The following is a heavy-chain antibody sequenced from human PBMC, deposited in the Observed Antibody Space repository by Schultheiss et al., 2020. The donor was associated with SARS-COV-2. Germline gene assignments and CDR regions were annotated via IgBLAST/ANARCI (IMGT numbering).Heavy chain of an antibody. D-gene: IGHD3-3*01. CDR3: ARGQRITIFGVVIKNWFDP. CDR1: GGSISSSSYY. Sequence: SETLSLTCTVSGGSISSSSYYWGWIRQPPGKGLEWIGSIYYSGSTNYNPSLKSRVTISVDTSKNQFSLKLSSVTAADTAVYYCARGQRITIFGVVIKNWFDPWGQGTLVTVSS. J-gene: IGHJ5*02. CDR2: IYYSGST. V-gene: IGHV4-39*07.